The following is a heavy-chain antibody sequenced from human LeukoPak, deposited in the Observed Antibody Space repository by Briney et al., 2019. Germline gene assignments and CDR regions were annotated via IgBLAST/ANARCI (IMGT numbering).Heavy chain of an antibody. CDR2: IYHSGST. CDR3: ARDAPDYGGRIYYYYYMDV. D-gene: IGHD4-23*01. V-gene: IGHV4-30-2*01. Sequence: PSETLSLTCTVSGGSISSGGYYWSWIRQPPGKGLEWIGYIYHSGSTYYNPSLKSRVTISVDRSKTQFSLKLSSVTAADTAVYYCARDAPDYGGRIYYYYYMDVWGKGTTVTVSS. J-gene: IGHJ6*03. CDR1: GGSISSGGYY.